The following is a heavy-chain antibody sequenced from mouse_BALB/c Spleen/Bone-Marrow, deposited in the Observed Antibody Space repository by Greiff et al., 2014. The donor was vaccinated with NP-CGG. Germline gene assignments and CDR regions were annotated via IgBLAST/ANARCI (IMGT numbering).Heavy chain of an antibody. CDR2: ILPGSGST. J-gene: IGHJ3*01. Sequence: QVQLQQSGAELMKPGASVKISCKATGYTFSSYWIEWVKQRPGHGLEWIGEILPGSGSTNYNEKFKGKATFTADTSSNAAYMQLSSLTSEDSAFYYCARELGLRLAYWGQGTLVTVSA. D-gene: IGHD3-1*01. CDR1: GYTFSSYW. CDR3: ARELGLRLAY. V-gene: IGHV1-9*01.